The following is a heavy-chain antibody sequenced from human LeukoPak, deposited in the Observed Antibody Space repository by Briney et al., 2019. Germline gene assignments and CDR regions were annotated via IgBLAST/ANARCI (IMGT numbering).Heavy chain of an antibody. D-gene: IGHD3-9*01. J-gene: IGHJ3*02. CDR1: GYSFTSYW. CDR3: ASLSAAYYDILTPAPGAFDI. CDR2: IYPGDSDT. V-gene: IGHV5-51*01. Sequence: GESLKISCKGSGYSFTSYWIGWVRQMPGKGLEWMGIIYPGDSDTRYSPSFQGQVTISADKSISTAYLQWSSLKASDTAMYYCASLSAAYYDILTPAPGAFDIWGQGTMVTVSS.